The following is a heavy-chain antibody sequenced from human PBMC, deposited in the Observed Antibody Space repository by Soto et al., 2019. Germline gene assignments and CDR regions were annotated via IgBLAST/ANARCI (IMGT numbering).Heavy chain of an antibody. Sequence: GASVKVSCKASGYTFTSYYMHWVRRAPGQGLEWMGIINPSGGSTSYAQKFQGRVTMTRDTSTSTVYMELSSLRSEDAAVYYCAFSEGTYYYGSGNMDVWGQGTTVTVSS. CDR1: GYTFTSYY. CDR3: AFSEGTYYYGSGNMDV. V-gene: IGHV1-46*03. J-gene: IGHJ6*02. D-gene: IGHD3-10*01. CDR2: INPSGGST.